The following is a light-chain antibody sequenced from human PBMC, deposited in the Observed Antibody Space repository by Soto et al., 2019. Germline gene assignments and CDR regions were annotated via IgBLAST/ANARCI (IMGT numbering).Light chain of an antibody. CDR2: VAS. Sequence: DIQMTQSPSSLSASVGDRVTITCRASQSISSYLNWYQQKPGTAPKLLIYVASSLRSGVPSRFSGSGSGTDFTLTISSLQPEDFATYYCQQSHSTPQTFGQGTKVEIK. CDR1: QSISSY. J-gene: IGKJ1*01. V-gene: IGKV1-39*01. CDR3: QQSHSTPQT.